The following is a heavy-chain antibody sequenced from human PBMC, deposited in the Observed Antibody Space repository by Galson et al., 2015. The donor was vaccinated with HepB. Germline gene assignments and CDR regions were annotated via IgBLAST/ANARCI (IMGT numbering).Heavy chain of an antibody. J-gene: IGHJ5*02. CDR3: ARLIQLGLNWWFDP. CDR1: GASISNSRYY. V-gene: IGHV4-39*01. CDR2: VYYTGNN. Sequence: SETLSLTCSVSGASISNSRYYWAWIRQPPGKELEWIGNVYYTGNNYYNPSLKSRVTISVDTSKNQFSLNLTSVTGADTAVYYCARLIQLGLNWWFDPWGQGTLVTVSS. D-gene: IGHD5-12*01.